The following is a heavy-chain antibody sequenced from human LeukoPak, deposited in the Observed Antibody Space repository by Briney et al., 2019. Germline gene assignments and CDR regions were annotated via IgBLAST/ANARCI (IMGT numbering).Heavy chain of an antibody. J-gene: IGHJ5*02. D-gene: IGHD2-8*01. Sequence: GGSLRLSCAASGFTFTSYWMSWVRQAPGKGLEWVANIKEDGSEKYYVDSVKGRFTISRDNAKNSVSLQMNSLGVEDTAVYYCARIYLKMASASWGQGTLVTVSS. CDR1: GFTFTSYW. V-gene: IGHV3-7*01. CDR2: IKEDGSEK. CDR3: ARIYLKMASAS.